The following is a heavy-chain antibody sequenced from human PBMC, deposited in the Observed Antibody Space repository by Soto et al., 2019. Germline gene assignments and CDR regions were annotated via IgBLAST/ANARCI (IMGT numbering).Heavy chain of an antibody. D-gene: IGHD4-17*01. J-gene: IGHJ4*02. CDR3: ARASTYAGFDY. V-gene: IGHV3-23*01. CDR1: GFTLGDSY. Sequence: GGSLRLSCVASGFTLGDSYMGWIRQAPGKGLEWVSTISESGGSAYYADSVKGRFTISRDNSKNTLYLQMNSLRVEDTAVYYCARASTYAGFDYWGQGTLVTVSS. CDR2: ISESGGSA.